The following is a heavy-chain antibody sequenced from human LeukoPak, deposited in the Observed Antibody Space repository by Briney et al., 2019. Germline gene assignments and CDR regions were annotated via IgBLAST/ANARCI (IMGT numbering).Heavy chain of an antibody. CDR2: IYYSGST. CDR3: ARVTYDAFDI. D-gene: IGHD1-14*01. J-gene: IGHJ3*02. V-gene: IGHV4-59*12. CDR1: GGSISSYY. Sequence: SETLSLTCTVSGGSISSYYWSWIRQPPGKGLEWIGYIYYSGSTNYNPPLKSRVTISVDTSKNQFSLKLSSVTAADTAVYYCARVTYDAFDIWGQGTMVTVSS.